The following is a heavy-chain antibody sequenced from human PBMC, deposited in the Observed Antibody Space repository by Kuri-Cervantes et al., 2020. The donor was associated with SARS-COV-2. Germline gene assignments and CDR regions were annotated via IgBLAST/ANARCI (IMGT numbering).Heavy chain of an antibody. J-gene: IGHJ4*02. D-gene: IGHD5-18*01. CDR1: GFTFSSYA. CDR3: AKDQGDRYGIAYFDY. V-gene: IGHV3-21*01. CDR2: ISSSSSYI. Sequence: GESLKISCAASGFTFSSYATSWVRQAPGKGLEWVSSISSSSSYIYYADSVKGRFTISRDNSKNTLYLQMNSLRAEDTAVYYCAKDQGDRYGIAYFDYWGQGTLVTVSS.